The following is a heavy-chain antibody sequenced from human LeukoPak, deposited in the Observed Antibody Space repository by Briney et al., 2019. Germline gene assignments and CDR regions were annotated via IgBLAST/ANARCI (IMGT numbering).Heavy chain of an antibody. Sequence: GGSLRLSCAASGFTFSSYAMHWVRQAPGKGLEWVAVISHDGSNKYYADSVKGRFTISRDNSKNTLYLQMNSLTAEDTAVYYXXXXXXXXLEWPYPGYYGMAVWGQGTTVTVSS. J-gene: IGHJ6*02. V-gene: IGHV3-30-3*01. CDR2: ISHDGSNK. CDR1: GFTFSSYA. D-gene: IGHD3-3*01. CDR3: XXXXXXXLEWPYPGYYGMAV.